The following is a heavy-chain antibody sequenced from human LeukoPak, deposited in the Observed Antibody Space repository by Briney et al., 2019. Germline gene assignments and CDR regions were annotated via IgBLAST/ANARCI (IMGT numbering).Heavy chain of an antibody. J-gene: IGHJ4*02. CDR2: IYHSGST. D-gene: IGHD3-10*01. CDR3: ACVESSGIYYIDY. Sequence: SETLSLTCAVSGYSISSGYYWGWIRQPPGKGLEWIGSIYHSGSTYYNPSLKSRVTISVDTSKNQFSLKLSSVTAADTAVYYCACVESSGIYYIDYWGQGTLVTVCS. CDR1: GYSISSGYY. V-gene: IGHV4-38-2*01.